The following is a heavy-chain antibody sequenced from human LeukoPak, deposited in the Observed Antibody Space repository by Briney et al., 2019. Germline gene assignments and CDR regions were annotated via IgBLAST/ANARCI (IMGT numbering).Heavy chain of an antibody. D-gene: IGHD1-26*01. Sequence: GGSLRLSCAASGFTFSSYSMSWVRQAPGKGLEWVSSISSSGGNTYYPDSVKGRFSISRDNSKNTMYLQMNSLRAEDTAVYYCAKAPRNSGSYWGYFQHWGQGTLVTVSS. CDR1: GFTFSSYS. CDR3: AKAPRNSGSYWGYFQH. J-gene: IGHJ1*01. CDR2: ISSSGGNT. V-gene: IGHV3-23*01.